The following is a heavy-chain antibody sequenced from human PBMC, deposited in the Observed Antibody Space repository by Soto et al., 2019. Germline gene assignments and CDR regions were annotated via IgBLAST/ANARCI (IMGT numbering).Heavy chain of an antibody. CDR2: ISAYNGNT. Sequence: QVQLVQSGAEVKKPGASVKVSCKASGYTFTSYGISWVRQAPGQGLEWMGWISAYNGNTNYAQKLQGRVTMTTDTSTSTAYMEVRSLRSDDTAVYYCARVGTYYDYVWGSYRPSPFDYWGQGTLVTVSS. D-gene: IGHD3-16*02. J-gene: IGHJ4*02. CDR1: GYTFTSYG. CDR3: ARVGTYYDYVWGSYRPSPFDY. V-gene: IGHV1-18*01.